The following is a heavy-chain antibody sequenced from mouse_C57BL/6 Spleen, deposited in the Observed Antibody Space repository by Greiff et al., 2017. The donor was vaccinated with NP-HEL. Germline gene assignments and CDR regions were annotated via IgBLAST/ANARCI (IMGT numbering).Heavy chain of an antibody. Sequence: EVQVVESGPGMVKPSQSLSLTCTVTGYSITSGYDWHWIRHFPGNKLEWMGYISYSGSTNYNPSLKSRISITHDTSKNHFFLKLNSVTTEDTATYYCARDDYYGSSYWYFDVWGTGTTVTVSS. CDR1: GYSITSGYD. D-gene: IGHD1-1*01. J-gene: IGHJ1*03. CDR2: ISYSGST. V-gene: IGHV3-1*01. CDR3: ARDDYYGSSYWYFDV.